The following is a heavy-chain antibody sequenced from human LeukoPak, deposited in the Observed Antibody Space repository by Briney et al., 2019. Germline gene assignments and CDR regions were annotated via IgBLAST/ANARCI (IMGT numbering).Heavy chain of an antibody. J-gene: IGHJ4*02. CDR2: INPDSGGS. Sequence: ASVKVSCKTSGYTFSAFYMHWVRQAPGQGPEWMGWINPDSGGSEYGQKFQGRVTFTSDTSSTTIYMEVRSLKSDDTAVYYCARDMTGGIWARATSFDHWGQGTLVTVSS. CDR1: GYTFSAFY. V-gene: IGHV1-2*02. D-gene: IGHD1-14*01. CDR3: ARDMTGGIWARATSFDH.